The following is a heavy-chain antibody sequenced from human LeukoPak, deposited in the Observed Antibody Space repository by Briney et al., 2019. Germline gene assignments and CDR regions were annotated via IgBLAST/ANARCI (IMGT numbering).Heavy chain of an antibody. V-gene: IGHV3-30*09. CDR3: AKDLYCSSTSCYPEYFQH. Sequence: GRSLRLSCAASGFTFSNYAMHWVRQAPGKGLEWVTLMSYDGSNKYYAKSVKGRFAISRDNSKNTLYLQMNSLRAEDTAVYYCAKDLYCSSTSCYPEYFQHWGQGTLVTVSS. D-gene: IGHD2-2*01. CDR2: MSYDGSNK. J-gene: IGHJ1*01. CDR1: GFTFSNYA.